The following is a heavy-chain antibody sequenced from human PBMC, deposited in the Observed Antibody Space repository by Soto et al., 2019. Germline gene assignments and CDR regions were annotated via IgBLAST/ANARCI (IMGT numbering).Heavy chain of an antibody. V-gene: IGHV1-18*01. CDR1: GYTFTSYG. J-gene: IGHJ6*02. CDR2: SSAYNGNT. D-gene: IGHD4-4*01. Sequence: QVQLVQSGAEVKKPGASVKFSFKASGYTFTSYGISWVRQAPGQGLDWTGSSSAYNGNTNYAQKLQGRDTMTTDTYTSTDEMEQRSLRSDDTAVYYCARDPGAGNHDYRNYYYYYGMDVWGQGAKVNVSS. CDR3: ARDPGAGNHDYRNYYYYYGMDV.